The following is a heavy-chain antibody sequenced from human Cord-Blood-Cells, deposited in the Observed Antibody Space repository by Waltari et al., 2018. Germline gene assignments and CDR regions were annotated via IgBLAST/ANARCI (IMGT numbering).Heavy chain of an antibody. D-gene: IGHD4-17*01. V-gene: IGHV5-51*01. J-gene: IGHJ4*02. Sequence: EVQLVQSGAEVTKSGAYRKISGKGAGYSLTSYWLGWEREMPGTGLEWMGISYPGDSDTRYSPSFQGQVTISADKSISTAYLQWSSLKASDTAMYYCARQVSSPNYGDLTHFDYWGQGTLVTVSS. CDR1: GYSLTSYW. CDR2: SYPGDSDT. CDR3: ARQVSSPNYGDLTHFDY.